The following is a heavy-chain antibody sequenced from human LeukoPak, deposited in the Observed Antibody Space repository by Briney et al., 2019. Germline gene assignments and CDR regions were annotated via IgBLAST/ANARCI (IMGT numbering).Heavy chain of an antibody. CDR3: ARTVVVVVGASDYFDY. CDR1: GFTFSSYW. D-gene: IGHD2-2*01. J-gene: IGHJ4*02. Sequence: GSLRLSCAASGFTFSSYWMTWVRQAPGKGLEWMANIRQDGGVKYYMDSAKGRFTLSRDNAKSSLYLQMNSLRVKDTAMYFCARTVVVVVGASDYFDYWGQGTLVTVSS. V-gene: IGHV3-7*03. CDR2: IRQDGGVK.